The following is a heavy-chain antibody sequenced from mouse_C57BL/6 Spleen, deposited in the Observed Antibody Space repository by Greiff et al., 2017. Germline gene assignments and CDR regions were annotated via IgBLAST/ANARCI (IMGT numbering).Heavy chain of an antibody. J-gene: IGHJ2*01. Sequence: QVQLQQPGAELVMPGASVKLSCKASGYTFTSYWMHWVKQRPGQGLEWIGEIDPSDSYTKYNQKFKGKSTLTVYKSSSTAYMQLSSLSSEDSAVYCCARVYGYFDYWGQGTTLTVSS. V-gene: IGHV1-69*01. D-gene: IGHD1-1*01. CDR2: IDPSDSYT. CDR3: ARVYGYFDY. CDR1: GYTFTSYW.